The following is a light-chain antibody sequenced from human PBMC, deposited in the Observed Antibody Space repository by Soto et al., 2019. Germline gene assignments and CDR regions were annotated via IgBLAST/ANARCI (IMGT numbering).Light chain of an antibody. CDR3: CSYASSGTLV. CDR1: SSDVAGYNY. CDR2: EVS. V-gene: IGLV2-14*01. Sequence: QSALTQPASVSGSPGQSITISCTGTSSDVAGYNYVSWYQQHPGKAPKVVIYEVSNRPSGVSNRFSGSKSGNTASLIISGLQPEDEAAYYCCSYASSGTLVFGGGTKLTVL. J-gene: IGLJ2*01.